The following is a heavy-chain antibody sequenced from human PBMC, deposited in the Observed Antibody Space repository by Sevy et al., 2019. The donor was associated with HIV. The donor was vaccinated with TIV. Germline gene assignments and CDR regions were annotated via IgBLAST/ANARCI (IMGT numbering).Heavy chain of an antibody. Sequence: GGSLRLSCAAAGFTFSRYGMHWARQAPGKGLEWVAVISNDGSDKEYADSVKGRFTVSRDNSKDTVYLQMNSLKTEDTAVYYCTTGLRQQLVRYYYGMDVWGQGTTVTVSS. CDR3: TTGLRQQLVRYYYGMDV. V-gene: IGHV3-30*03. J-gene: IGHJ6*02. CDR2: ISNDGSDK. CDR1: GFTFSRYG. D-gene: IGHD6-13*01.